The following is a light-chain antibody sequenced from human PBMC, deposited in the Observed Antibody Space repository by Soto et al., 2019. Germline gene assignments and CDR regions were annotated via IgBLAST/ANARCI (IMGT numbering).Light chain of an antibody. V-gene: IGKV3-20*01. CDR3: HQYGGSPAHT. J-gene: IGKJ2*01. CDR1: QSINSNY. CDR2: GAS. Sequence: EMVLTQSPGTLSLSPGGRATLSCRASQSINSNYLAWYQQRPGQAPRLLIYGASTRATGIPDRFSGSGSGTDFTLTISRLEPEDFAVYYCHQYGGSPAHTFGQGTTLEIK.